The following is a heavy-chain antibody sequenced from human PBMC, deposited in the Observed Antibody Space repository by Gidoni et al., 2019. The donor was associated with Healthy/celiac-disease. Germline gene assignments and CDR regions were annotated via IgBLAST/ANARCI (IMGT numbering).Heavy chain of an antibody. D-gene: IGHD3-16*01. J-gene: IGHJ4*02. CDR3: ASETVGASLDY. Sequence: EVRLVGSGGGRVKTGGYLRLSCEAAGFTFSSYSMNWVRQAPGKGLECVSSISSSSSYIYYADSVTGRFTISRDNAKNSLYLQMNSLRAEDTAVYFCASETVGASLDYWGQGTLVTVSS. CDR1: GFTFSSYS. CDR2: ISSSSSYI. V-gene: IGHV3-21*01.